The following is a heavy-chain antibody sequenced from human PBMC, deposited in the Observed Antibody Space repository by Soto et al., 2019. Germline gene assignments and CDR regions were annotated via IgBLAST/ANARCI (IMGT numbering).Heavy chain of an antibody. V-gene: IGHV3-53*02. J-gene: IGHJ4*02. CDR1: GFTVSSNY. CDR2: IYSGGRT. Sequence: EVQLVETGGGLIQPGGSLRLSCAASGFTVSSNYMSWVRQAPGQGLEWVSFIYSGGRTYYADSVKGRFTISRDNSKNTLYLQMNSLRAEHTAVYYCASEAISSDYFDYWGQGTLVIVSS. CDR3: ASEAISSDYFDY. D-gene: IGHD3-22*01.